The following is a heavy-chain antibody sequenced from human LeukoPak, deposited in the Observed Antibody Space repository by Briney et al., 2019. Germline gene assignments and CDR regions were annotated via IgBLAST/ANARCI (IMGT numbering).Heavy chain of an antibody. Sequence: SETLSLTCAVYGGSFSGYYWSWIRQPPGKGLEWIGEINHSGSTNYNPSLKSRVTISVDTSKNQFSLKLSSVTAADTAVYYCARGGGNGPFDYWGQGTLVTVSS. CDR3: ARGGGNGPFDY. CDR1: GGSFSGYY. CDR2: INHSGST. V-gene: IGHV4-34*01. J-gene: IGHJ4*02. D-gene: IGHD4-23*01.